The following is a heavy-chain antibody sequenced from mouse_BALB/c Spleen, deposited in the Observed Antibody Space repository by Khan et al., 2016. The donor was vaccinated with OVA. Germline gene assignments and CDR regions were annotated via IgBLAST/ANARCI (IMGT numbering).Heavy chain of an antibody. CDR2: TNTYTGEA. D-gene: IGHD2-1*01. J-gene: IGHJ3*01. V-gene: IGHV9-3-1*01. CDR1: GYILTDYG. CDR3: SRANGNYWFAY. Sequence: QIQLVQSGPELKKPGETVKISCKASGYILTDYGMNWVKQAPGKGLKWMGWTNTYTGEATYADDFKGRFAFSLETSASTAYLQLNNLKTEDTATYFCSRANGNYWFAYWGQGTLVTVSA.